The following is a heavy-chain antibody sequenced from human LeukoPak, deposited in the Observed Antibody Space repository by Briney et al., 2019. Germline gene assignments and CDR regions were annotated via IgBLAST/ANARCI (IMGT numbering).Heavy chain of an antibody. CDR3: AKHYGDYFLDF. CDR1: GFTFSSYA. Sequence: GGSLRLSCAASGFTFSSYAMTWVRQAPGKGLEWVSVISTSGSGTYYADSVQGRFTVSRDDSKKTLYLQMHNLRDEDTAIYYCAKHYGDYFLDFWGQGTLVTVSS. D-gene: IGHD4-17*01. J-gene: IGHJ4*02. CDR2: ISTSGSGT. V-gene: IGHV3-23*01.